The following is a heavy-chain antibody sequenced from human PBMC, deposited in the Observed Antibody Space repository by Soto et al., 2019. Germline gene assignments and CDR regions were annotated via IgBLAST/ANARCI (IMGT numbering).Heavy chain of an antibody. Sequence: QMQLVQSGPEVKKPGTSVKVSCKASGFTFTSSAVQWVRQARGQRLEWIGWIVVGSGNTNYAQKFQERVTITRDMSTSTAYMELSSLRSEDTAVYYCAAGPTVTWGSLNYWGQGTLVTVSS. CDR2: IVVGSGNT. V-gene: IGHV1-58*01. CDR1: GFTFTSSA. J-gene: IGHJ4*02. D-gene: IGHD4-4*01. CDR3: AAGPTVTWGSLNY.